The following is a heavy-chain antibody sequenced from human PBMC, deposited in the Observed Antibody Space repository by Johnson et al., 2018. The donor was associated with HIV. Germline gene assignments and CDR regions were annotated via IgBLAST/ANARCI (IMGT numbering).Heavy chain of an antibody. D-gene: IGHD3-22*01. Sequence: VQLVESGGGVVRPGGSLRLSCAASGSTFDDYGMSWVRKAPGKGLEWVSGINWNGGSTGYADSVKGRFTISRDNAKNSLYLQMNSLRAEYTALYYCANYYDSSGYLNPDAFDIWGQGTMVTVSS. CDR1: GSTFDDYG. J-gene: IGHJ3*02. CDR2: INWNGGST. V-gene: IGHV3-20*04. CDR3: ANYYDSSGYLNPDAFDI.